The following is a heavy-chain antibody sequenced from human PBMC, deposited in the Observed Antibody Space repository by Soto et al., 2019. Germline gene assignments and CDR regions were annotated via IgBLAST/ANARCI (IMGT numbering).Heavy chain of an antibody. Sequence: GGSLSLSCAASGFTFDDYAMHWVRQAPGKGLEWVSGISWNSGSIGYADSVKGRFTISRDNAKNSLYLQMNSLRAEDTALYYCAKEGQYNWNPRDYYYYYMDVWGKGTTVTVSS. D-gene: IGHD1-20*01. CDR2: ISWNSGSI. CDR1: GFTFDDYA. V-gene: IGHV3-9*01. J-gene: IGHJ6*03. CDR3: AKEGQYNWNPRDYYYYYMDV.